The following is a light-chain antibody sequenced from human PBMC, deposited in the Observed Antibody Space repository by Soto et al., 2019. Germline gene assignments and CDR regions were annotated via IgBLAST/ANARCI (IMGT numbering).Light chain of an antibody. J-gene: IGLJ2*01. CDR1: SSDIGGYNY. Sequence: QSALTQPASVSGSPGQSITISCTGTSSDIGGYNYVSWYQQHPDKVPKLMIYDVTNRPSGVSNRFSGSKSGNTASLTISGLQAEDEADYYCSSYTSSSTLIFGGGTNLTVL. CDR3: SSYTSSSTLI. CDR2: DVT. V-gene: IGLV2-14*01.